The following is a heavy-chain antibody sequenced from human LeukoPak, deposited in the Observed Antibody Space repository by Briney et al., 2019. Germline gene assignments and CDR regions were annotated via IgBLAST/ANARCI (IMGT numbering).Heavy chain of an antibody. Sequence: GESLKISCKASGYTFTSYAMSWVRQAPGQGLEWMGWIYTHTGNPTYAQGFTGRFVFSLDTSVSTAYLQISSPKTEDTAVYYCARLRGGSGSFIDYWGQGTLVTVSS. V-gene: IGHV7-4-1*02. J-gene: IGHJ4*02. CDR1: GYTFTSYA. D-gene: IGHD3-10*01. CDR2: IYTHTGNP. CDR3: ARLRGGSGSFIDY.